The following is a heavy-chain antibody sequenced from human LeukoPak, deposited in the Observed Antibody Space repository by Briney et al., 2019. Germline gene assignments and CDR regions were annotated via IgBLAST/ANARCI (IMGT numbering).Heavy chain of an antibody. CDR2: ISYDGSNK. CDR3: GRVDV. J-gene: IGHJ6*02. CDR1: GFTFSIYA. V-gene: IGHV3-30-3*01. Sequence: PGGSLRLSCAASGFTFSIYAMHGVRQAPGKGLEGVAVISYDGSNKYYADSVEGRFTISRDNSKNTLYLQMNSLRAEDTAVYYCGRVDVWGQGTTVTVTS.